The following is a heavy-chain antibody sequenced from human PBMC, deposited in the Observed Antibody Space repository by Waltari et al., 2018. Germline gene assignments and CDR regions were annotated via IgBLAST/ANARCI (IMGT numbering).Heavy chain of an antibody. CDR1: RFTFDGYA. Sequence: EVQLMESGGGLVQPGRSLRLSCAGSRFTFDGYAMHWVRQVPGRAREGVAGIDVRIVRIAYADFVKGRFIISRDDARNSLNLQMNTLRVDDTAVYYCTKDLLPGGADVWGRGTTVTVSS. J-gene: IGHJ6*02. V-gene: IGHV3-9*01. CDR2: IDVRIVRI. CDR3: TKDLLPGGADV. D-gene: IGHD2-15*01.